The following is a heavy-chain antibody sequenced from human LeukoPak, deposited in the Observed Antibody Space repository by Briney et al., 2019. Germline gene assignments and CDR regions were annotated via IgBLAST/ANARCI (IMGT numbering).Heavy chain of an antibody. CDR1: GYTFTSYY. J-gene: IGHJ3*02. V-gene: IGHV1-46*01. CDR2: INPSGGST. CDR3: ASLQGAMATGPHDAFDI. Sequence: ASVKVSCKASGYTFTSYYMHWVRQAPGQGLGWMGIINPSGGSTSYAQKFQGRVTMTRDTSTSTVYMELSSLRSEDTAVYYCASLQGAMATGPHDAFDIWGQGTMVTVSS. D-gene: IGHD5-18*01.